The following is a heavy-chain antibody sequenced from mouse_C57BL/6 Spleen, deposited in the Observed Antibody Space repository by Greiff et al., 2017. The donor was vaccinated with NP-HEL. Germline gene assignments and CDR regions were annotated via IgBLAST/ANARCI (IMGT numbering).Heavy chain of an antibody. Sequence: VKLVESGAELVKPGASVKISCKASGYAFSSYWMNWVKQRPGKGLEWIGQIYPGDGDTNYNGKFKGKATLTADKSSSTAYMQLSSLTSEDSAVYFCARWGNPSDGLDYWGQGTTLTVSS. V-gene: IGHV1-80*01. CDR3: ARWGNPSDGLDY. CDR2: IYPGDGDT. CDR1: GYAFSSYW. J-gene: IGHJ2*01. D-gene: IGHD2-3*01.